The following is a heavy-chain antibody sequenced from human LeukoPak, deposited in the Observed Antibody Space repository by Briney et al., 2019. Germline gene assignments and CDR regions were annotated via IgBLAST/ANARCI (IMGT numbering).Heavy chain of an antibody. V-gene: IGHV3-33*01. Sequence: GGSPRLSCAASGFTFSSYGMHWVRQAPGKGLEWVAVIWYDGSNKYYADSVKGRFTISRDNSKNTLYLQMNSLRAEDTAVYYCARGRQQLAYDAFDIWGQGTMVTVSS. CDR3: ARGRQQLAYDAFDI. D-gene: IGHD6-13*01. CDR2: IWYDGSNK. CDR1: GFTFSSYG. J-gene: IGHJ3*02.